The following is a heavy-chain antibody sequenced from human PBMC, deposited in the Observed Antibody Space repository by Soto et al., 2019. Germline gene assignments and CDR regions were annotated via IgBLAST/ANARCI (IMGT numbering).Heavy chain of an antibody. Sequence: SETLSLTCTVSGGSISSGGYYWSWIRQHPGKGLEWIGYIYYSGSTYYNPSLKSRVTISVDTSKNQFSLKLSSVTAADTAVYYCATTYGGSSVVVPAAVFDPWGQGTLVTVSS. CDR2: IYYSGST. D-gene: IGHD2-2*01. J-gene: IGHJ5*02. CDR3: ATTYGGSSVVVPAAVFDP. V-gene: IGHV4-31*03. CDR1: GGSISSGGYY.